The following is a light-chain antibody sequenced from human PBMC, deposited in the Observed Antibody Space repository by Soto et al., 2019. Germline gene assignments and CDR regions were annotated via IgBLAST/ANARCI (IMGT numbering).Light chain of an antibody. CDR2: EVT. CDR3: QSYDSILNGVI. Sequence: QSALTQPPSASGSPGQSVTISCTGTSGDIGGYDYVSWYQQHPGKAPKLMIYEVTKRPLGVPDRFSGSKSGNTASLTVSGLQAEDEADYYCQSYDSILNGVIFGGGTKLTVL. J-gene: IGLJ2*01. V-gene: IGLV2-8*01. CDR1: SGDIGGYDY.